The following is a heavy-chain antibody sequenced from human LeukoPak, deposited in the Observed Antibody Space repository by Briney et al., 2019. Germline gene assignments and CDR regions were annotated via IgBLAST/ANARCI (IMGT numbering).Heavy chain of an antibody. D-gene: IGHD3-16*01. CDR2: INHSGST. V-gene: IGHV4-34*01. Sequence: PSETLSLTCAVYGGSFSGYYWSWIRQPPGKGLEWIGEINHSGSTNYNPSLKSRVTMSVDTSKNQFSLKLSSVTAADTAVYYCARGGGGTGYFDYWGQGTLVTVSS. CDR3: ARGGGGTGYFDY. J-gene: IGHJ4*02. CDR1: GGSFSGYY.